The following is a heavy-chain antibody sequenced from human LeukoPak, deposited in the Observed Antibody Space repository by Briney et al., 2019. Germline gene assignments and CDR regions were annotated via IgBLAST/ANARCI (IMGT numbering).Heavy chain of an antibody. Sequence: KPSETLSLTCAVYGGSFSGYYWSWIRQPPGKGLEWIGYIYYSGSTNYNPSLKSRVTISVDTSKNQFSLKLSSVTAADTAVYYCARDSRGYYYDSSGSPYWYFDLWGRGTLVTVSS. CDR2: IYYSGST. V-gene: IGHV4-59*01. CDR1: GGSFSGYY. D-gene: IGHD3-22*01. CDR3: ARDSRGYYYDSSGSPYWYFDL. J-gene: IGHJ2*01.